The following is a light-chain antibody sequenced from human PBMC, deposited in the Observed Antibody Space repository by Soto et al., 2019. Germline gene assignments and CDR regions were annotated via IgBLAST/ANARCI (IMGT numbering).Light chain of an antibody. CDR2: SNN. CDR1: SSNIGSNT. V-gene: IGLV1-44*01. CDR3: EACDDSLTVV. J-gene: IGLJ1*01. Sequence: QSVLTQPPSASGTPGQRVTISCSGSSSNIGSNTVNWYQQLPGTAPKLLIYSNNQRPSGVPDRFSSSNTGTSASIAISGPQSEDEDDYYCEACDDSLTVVFGGGTKVTVL.